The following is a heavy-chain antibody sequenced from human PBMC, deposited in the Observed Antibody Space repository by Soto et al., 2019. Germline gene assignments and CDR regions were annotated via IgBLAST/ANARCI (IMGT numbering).Heavy chain of an antibody. D-gene: IGHD3-22*01. CDR1: GGSISSSSYY. CDR2: IYYSGST. CDR3: ARPGNYYDSSGYYDAFDI. V-gene: IGHV4-39*01. J-gene: IGHJ3*02. Sequence: SETLSLTCTVSGGSISSSSYYWGWIRQPPGKGLEWIGSIYYSGSTYYNPSLKSRVTISVDTSKNQFSLKLSSVTAADTAVYYCARPGNYYDSSGYYDAFDIWGQGTMVTVSS.